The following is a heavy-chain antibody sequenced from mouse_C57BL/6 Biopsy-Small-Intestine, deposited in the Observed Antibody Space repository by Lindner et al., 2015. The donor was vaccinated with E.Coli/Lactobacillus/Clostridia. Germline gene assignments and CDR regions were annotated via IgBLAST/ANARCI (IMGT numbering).Heavy chain of an antibody. CDR1: GYTFTDFW. V-gene: IGHV1-63*01. Sequence: VQLQESGAELVRPGTSVKMSCKASGYTFTDFWIGWAKQRPGHGLEWIGDIYPGGDYTNYNEKFKGKATLTADKSSSTAYMELRSLTSEDSAVYYCARGYSTYGDYWGRGTTLTVSS. CDR2: IYPGGDYT. D-gene: IGHD2-5*01. CDR3: ARGYSTYGDY. J-gene: IGHJ2*01.